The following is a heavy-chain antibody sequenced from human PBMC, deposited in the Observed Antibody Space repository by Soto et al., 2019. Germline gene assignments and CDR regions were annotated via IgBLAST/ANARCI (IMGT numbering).Heavy chain of an antibody. CDR3: ARALETYYDSGEHYYDNWFDH. Sequence: GATFKFCLRPSGYTLTGYLMHWVRQSPGQGLEWMGWINLKSGGTKYAQKFQGRVTMSRDSSISTAYMELSRLRSDDTAVYYCARALETYYDSGEHYYDNWFDHWGQGTLVTVST. D-gene: IGHD3-22*01. CDR1: GYTLTGYL. V-gene: IGHV1-2*02. CDR2: INLKSGGT. J-gene: IGHJ5*02.